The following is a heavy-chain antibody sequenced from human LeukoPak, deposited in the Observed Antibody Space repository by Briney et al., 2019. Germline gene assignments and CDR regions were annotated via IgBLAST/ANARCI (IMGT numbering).Heavy chain of an antibody. CDR2: IYPGDSDT. CDR1: GYSVTSHW. CDR3: VRLRIRTSAGVDS. D-gene: IGHD2-2*01. Sequence: GESLQISCQDSGYSVTSHWIGWVRQVPGKGLEWMGIIYPGDSDTIYSPSFQGQVTISADKSISTAYLQWSSLKASDTAMYYCVRLRIRTSAGVDSWGQGTLVTVSS. V-gene: IGHV5-51*01. J-gene: IGHJ4*02.